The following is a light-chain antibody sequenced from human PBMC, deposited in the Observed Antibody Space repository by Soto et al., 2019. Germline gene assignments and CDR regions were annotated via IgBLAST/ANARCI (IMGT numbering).Light chain of an antibody. J-gene: IGKJ4*01. V-gene: IGKV1D-16*01. CDR3: QQYDDYPLT. CDR1: QDIHNR. CDR2: RAS. Sequence: DIHMAQSPSSLSASVGDRVIITCRASQDIHNRLCCYQQKPEKARKSLIYRASNLQSGVPSRFIGSGSGTEFTLTINNLQPEDFATYFCQQYDDYPLTFGGGTKVDI.